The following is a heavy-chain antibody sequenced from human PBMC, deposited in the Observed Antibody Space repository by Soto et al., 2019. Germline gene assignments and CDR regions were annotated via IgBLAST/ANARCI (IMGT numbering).Heavy chain of an antibody. Sequence: QVQVVQSGAEVKKPGSSVKISCKASGRIFSSFPTSWVRQVPGQGLEWMGGVISASGSVTYAPKFQGRVTITAVNSAGIGYMELTRLTSEDTAIYYCARVGSRDAYNYVLDHWGTGNMVTVSS. CDR1: GRIFSSFP. V-gene: IGHV1-69*06. J-gene: IGHJ6*04. CDR2: VISASGSV. CDR3: ARVGSRDAYNYVLDH. D-gene: IGHD5-18*01.